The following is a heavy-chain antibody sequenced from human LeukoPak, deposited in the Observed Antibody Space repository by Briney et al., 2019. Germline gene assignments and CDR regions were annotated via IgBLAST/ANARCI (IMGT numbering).Heavy chain of an antibody. CDR1: GGSISSSSYY. Sequence: PSETLSLTCTVSGGSISSSSYYWGWIRQPPGKGLEWIGSIYYSGSTYYNPSLKSRVTISVDTSKNQFSLKLSSVTAADTTVYYCASGGSYDYVWGSYRPFDYWGQGTLVTVSS. D-gene: IGHD3-16*02. CDR3: ASGGSYDYVWGSYRPFDY. V-gene: IGHV4-39*07. CDR2: IYYSGST. J-gene: IGHJ4*02.